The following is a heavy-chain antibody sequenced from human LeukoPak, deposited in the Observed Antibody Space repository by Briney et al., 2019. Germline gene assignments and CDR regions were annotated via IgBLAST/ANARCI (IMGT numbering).Heavy chain of an antibody. Sequence: GGSLRLSCAASGFTFDDYAMHWVRQAPGKGLEWVSGISWNSDRIGYADSVKGRFTISRDNAKNSLYLQMNSLRPEDTALYYCARDIGSGSSSWLNWFDPLGQGALVTVSS. J-gene: IGHJ5*02. D-gene: IGHD6-13*01. CDR2: ISWNSDRI. CDR1: GFTFDDYA. V-gene: IGHV3-9*01. CDR3: ARDIGSGSSSWLNWFDP.